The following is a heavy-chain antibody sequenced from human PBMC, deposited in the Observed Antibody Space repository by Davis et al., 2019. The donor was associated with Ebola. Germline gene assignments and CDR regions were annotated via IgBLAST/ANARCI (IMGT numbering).Heavy chain of an antibody. D-gene: IGHD2-2*01. CDR1: GYSFTSYW. CDR2: IYPGDSDT. J-gene: IGHJ5*02. V-gene: IGHV5-51*01. CDR3: ARHPGRYCSSTSCYNWFDP. Sequence: PGGSLRLSCKGSGYSFTSYWIGWVRQMPGKGLEWMGIIYPGDSDTRYSPSFQGHVTISADKPISTAYLQWSSLKASDTAMYYCARHPGRYCSSTSCYNWFDPWGQGTLVTVSS.